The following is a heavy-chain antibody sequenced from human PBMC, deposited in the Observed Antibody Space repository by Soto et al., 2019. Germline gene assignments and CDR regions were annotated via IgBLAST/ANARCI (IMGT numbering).Heavy chain of an antibody. V-gene: IGHV3-53*04. Sequence: PGGSQRLSGADAEFTVSSNYMSWVRQAPGKGLEWVSVIYSGGSTYYADSVKGRFTISRHNSKNTLYLQMNSLRAEDTAVYYCAREHRITMVRGVITFFDYWGQGTLVTVS. CDR2: IYSGGST. J-gene: IGHJ4*02. CDR1: EFTVSSNY. D-gene: IGHD3-10*01. CDR3: AREHRITMVRGVITFFDY.